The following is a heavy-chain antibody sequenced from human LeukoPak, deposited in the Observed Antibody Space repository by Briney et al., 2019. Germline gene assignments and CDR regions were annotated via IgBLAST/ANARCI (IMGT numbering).Heavy chain of an antibody. D-gene: IGHD2-8*01. CDR1: GGSISSGSYY. CDR2: IYTSGST. V-gene: IGHV4-61*02. CDR3: ARQRSKWWFDP. Sequence: SETLSLTCTVSGGSISSGSYYWSWIRQPAGKGLEWIGRIYTSGSTNYNPSLKSRVTISVDTSKNQFSLKLSSVTAADTAVYYCARQRSKWWFDPWGQGTLVTVSS. J-gene: IGHJ5*02.